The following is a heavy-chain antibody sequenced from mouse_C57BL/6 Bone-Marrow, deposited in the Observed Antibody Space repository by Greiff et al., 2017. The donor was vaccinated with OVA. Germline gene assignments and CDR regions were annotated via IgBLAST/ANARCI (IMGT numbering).Heavy chain of an antibody. D-gene: IGHD1-1*01. CDR3: AREEGFTTVVAKGVYAMDY. Sequence: EVKVVESGPVLVKPGASVKMSCKASGYTFTDYYMNWVKQSHGKSLEWIGVINPYNGGTSYNQKFKGKATLTVDKSSSTAYMELNSLTSEDSAVYYCAREEGFTTVVAKGVYAMDYWGQGTSVTVSS. CDR1: GYTFTDYY. CDR2: INPYNGGT. V-gene: IGHV1-19*01. J-gene: IGHJ4*01.